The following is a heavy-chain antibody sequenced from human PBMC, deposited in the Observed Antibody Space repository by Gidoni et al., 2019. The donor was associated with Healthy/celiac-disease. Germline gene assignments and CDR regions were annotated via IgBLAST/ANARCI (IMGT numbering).Heavy chain of an antibody. CDR3: AISGYSSSWFLFDY. J-gene: IGHJ4*02. V-gene: IGHV1-2*04. CDR2: INPNSGGT. D-gene: IGHD6-13*01. CDR1: GYTFTGYY. Sequence: QLQLVQSGAEVKKPGASVQVSCKASGYTFTGYYMHWVRQAPGQGLEWMGWINPNSGGTNYAQKFQGWVTMTRDTSISTAYMELSRLRSDDTAVYYCAISGYSSSWFLFDYWGQGTLVTVSS.